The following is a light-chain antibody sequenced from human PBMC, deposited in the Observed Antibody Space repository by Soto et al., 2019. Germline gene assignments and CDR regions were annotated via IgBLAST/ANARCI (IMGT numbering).Light chain of an antibody. J-gene: IGKJ4*02. CDR1: QSVLYSSNNKNY. CDR2: WAY. V-gene: IGKV4-1*01. Sequence: IVMTQSPDSLAVSLGERATINCTSSQSVLYSSNNKNYLAWYQQKPGQPHKLLIYWAYTRESGVHDRVSGSGSGTDFTLTIRSLQAEDVAVYYCKQYYSTPLTVGGGPQVEI. CDR3: KQYYSTPLT.